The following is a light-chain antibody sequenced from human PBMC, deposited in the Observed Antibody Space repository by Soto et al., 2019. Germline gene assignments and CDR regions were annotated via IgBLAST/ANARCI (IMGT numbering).Light chain of an antibody. J-gene: IGKJ2*01. CDR1: QSVSSSY. V-gene: IGKV3-20*01. CDR3: QQYGSSYT. Sequence: EIVLTQSPGTLSLSPGERATLSCRASQSVSSSYLAWYQQKPGQTPRLLIYGASSRATGIPDRFSGSGSGTDVTLTISRLEPEDFAVYYWQQYGSSYTFGQGTKLEIK. CDR2: GAS.